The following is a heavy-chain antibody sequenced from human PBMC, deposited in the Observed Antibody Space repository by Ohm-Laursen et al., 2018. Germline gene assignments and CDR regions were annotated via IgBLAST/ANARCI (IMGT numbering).Heavy chain of an antibody. V-gene: IGHV1-18*01. CDR2: ISANNGKT. D-gene: IGHD1-26*01. CDR1: GGNFNSHA. Sequence: ASVKVSCKASGGNFNSHAFSWVRQAPGQGLEWMGWISANNGKTNYSQSLQGRVTMTTDTSTSTAYMELRSLRSDDTAVYYCARGSGSHQDYYYGMDVWGQGITVTVSS. CDR3: ARGSGSHQDYYYGMDV. J-gene: IGHJ6*02.